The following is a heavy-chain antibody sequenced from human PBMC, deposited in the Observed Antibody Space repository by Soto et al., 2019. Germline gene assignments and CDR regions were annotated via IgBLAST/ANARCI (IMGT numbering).Heavy chain of an antibody. CDR3: ARIVGATSGWFAP. V-gene: IGHV4-30-4*01. Sequence: QVQLQESGPGLVKPSQTLSLTCTVSGGSISSGDYYWSWIRQPPGKGLEWIGYIYHSASTYYNPSLKSRVTISPDTSKNQVSLKLSSLTAADTAVYYCARIVGATSGWFAPWGQGTLVTVSS. J-gene: IGHJ5*02. D-gene: IGHD1-26*01. CDR2: IYHSAST. CDR1: GGSISSGDYY.